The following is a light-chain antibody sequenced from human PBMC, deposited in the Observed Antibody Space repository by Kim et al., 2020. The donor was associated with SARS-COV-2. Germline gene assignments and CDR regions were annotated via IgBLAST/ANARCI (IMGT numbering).Light chain of an antibody. CDR2: END. Sequence: KTVTISCTRSSGYIAINYVQWDQQRPGSVPKTIIYENDQRPFGVPDRFSGSIDRSSNSASLTISGLRTEDEADYYCQSYDSSNHLVFGGGTQLTVL. J-gene: IGLJ2*01. V-gene: IGLV6-57*03. CDR3: QSYDSSNHLV. CDR1: SGYIAINY.